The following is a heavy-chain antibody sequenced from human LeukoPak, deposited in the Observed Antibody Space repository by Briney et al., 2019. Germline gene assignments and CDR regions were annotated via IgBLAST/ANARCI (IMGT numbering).Heavy chain of an antibody. D-gene: IGHD1-14*01. J-gene: IGHJ6*02. Sequence: GASVKVSCKASGYTFTSYDINWVRQATGQGLEWMEWMNPNSGNTGYAQKFQGRVTMTRNTSISTAYMELSSLRSEDTAVYYCARGPGSPYVYYYGMDVWGQGTTVTVSS. CDR2: MNPNSGNT. CDR1: GYTFTSYD. CDR3: ARGPGSPYVYYYGMDV. V-gene: IGHV1-8*01.